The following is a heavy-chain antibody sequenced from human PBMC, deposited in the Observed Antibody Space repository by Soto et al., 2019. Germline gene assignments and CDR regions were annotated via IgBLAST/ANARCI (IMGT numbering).Heavy chain of an antibody. J-gene: IGHJ6*02. CDR2: IYHSGST. V-gene: IGHV4-4*02. CDR1: GGSISSSNW. Sequence: SETLSLTCAVSGGSISSSNWWSWVRQPPGKGLEWIGEIYHSGSTNYNPSLKSRVTISVDKSKNQFSLKLSSVTAADTAVYYCARVDATPPGKVDYYYYGTDVWGQGTKGTVS. CDR3: ARVDATPPGKVDYYYYGTDV. D-gene: IGHD2-15*01.